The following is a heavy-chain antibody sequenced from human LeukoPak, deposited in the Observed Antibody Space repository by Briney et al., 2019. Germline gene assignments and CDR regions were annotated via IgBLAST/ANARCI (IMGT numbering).Heavy chain of an antibody. Sequence: SETLSLTCTVSGGSISSYYWSWIRQPPGKGLEWIGYVYYSGTTNYNPSLKSRVIISVDTSKNQFSLKLSSVTAADTAIYYCARGGYYGSGNDFRFDPWGQGTLVTVSS. D-gene: IGHD3-10*01. CDR3: ARGGYYGSGNDFRFDP. CDR2: VYYSGTT. V-gene: IGHV4-59*01. CDR1: GGSISSYY. J-gene: IGHJ5*02.